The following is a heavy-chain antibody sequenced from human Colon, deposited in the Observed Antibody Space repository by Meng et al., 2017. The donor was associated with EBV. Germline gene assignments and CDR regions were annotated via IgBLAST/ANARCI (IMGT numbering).Heavy chain of an antibody. J-gene: IGHJ4*02. V-gene: IGHV4-4*02. Sequence: LTASGAGLVKPSGTLSLTCGVAGVSISSNSRWTWVRQPPGKGLEWIGDIDDSGSTNYNPSLNSRISISLDKSKNHFSLKVNSVTAADTAVYYCARGKQDAWELLAYWGQGALVTVSS. D-gene: IGHD1-26*01. CDR2: IDDSGST. CDR1: GVSISSNSR. CDR3: ARGKQDAWELLAY.